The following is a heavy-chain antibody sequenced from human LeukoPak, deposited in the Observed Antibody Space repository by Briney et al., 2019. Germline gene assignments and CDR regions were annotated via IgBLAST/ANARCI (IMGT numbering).Heavy chain of an antibody. CDR2: ISGSGGST. CDR3: ASGFGGYSGYDGVN. Sequence: GGSLRLSCAASGFTFSSYAMSWVRQAPGKGLEWVSVISGSGGSTYYADSVKGRFTISRDNAKNTLYLQMNSLRAEDTAVYYCASGFGGYSGYDGVNWGQGTLVTVSS. CDR1: GFTFSSYA. V-gene: IGHV3-23*01. J-gene: IGHJ4*02. D-gene: IGHD5-12*01.